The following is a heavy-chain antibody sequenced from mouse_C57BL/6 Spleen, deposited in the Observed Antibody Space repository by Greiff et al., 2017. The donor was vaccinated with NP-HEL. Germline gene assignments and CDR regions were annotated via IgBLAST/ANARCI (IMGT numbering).Heavy chain of an antibody. CDR3: ARDYYGSSYAGYFDY. J-gene: IGHJ2*01. CDR1: GFTFSSYA. D-gene: IGHD1-1*01. V-gene: IGHV5-4*01. CDR2: ISDGGSYT. Sequence: EVKLVESGGGLVKPGGSLKLSCAASGFTFSSYAMSWVRQTPEKRLEWVATISDGGSYTYYPDNVKGRFTISRDNAKNNLYLQMSHLKSEDTAMYYCARDYYGSSYAGYFDYWGQGTTLTVSS.